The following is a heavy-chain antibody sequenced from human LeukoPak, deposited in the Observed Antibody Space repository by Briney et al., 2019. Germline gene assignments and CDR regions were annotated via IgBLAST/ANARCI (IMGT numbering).Heavy chain of an antibody. CDR2: ISYSGST. J-gene: IGHJ6*03. CDR3: ARDRRGVGPDSYYYYYMDV. V-gene: IGHV4-59*01. Sequence: SETLSLTCTVSGGSISSYYWSWIRQPPGKGLEWIGYISYSGSTNYNPSLKSRVTISVDTSKNQFSLILSSVTAADTAVYFCARDRRGVGPDSYYYYYMDVWGKGTTVTVSS. D-gene: IGHD1-26*01. CDR1: GGSISSYY.